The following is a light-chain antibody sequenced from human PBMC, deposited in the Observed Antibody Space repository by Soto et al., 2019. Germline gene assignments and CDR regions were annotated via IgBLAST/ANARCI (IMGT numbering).Light chain of an antibody. CDR1: SSDVGYNY. Sequence: QSVLTQPASVSGSPGQSITISCTGTSSDVGYNYVSWYQQHPGKAPKFMIYEVTNRPSGVSDRFSGSKSGNTASLTISGLQAEDEADYYCNSYTSSGTYVFGTGTRSPS. CDR3: NSYTSSGTYV. J-gene: IGLJ1*01. CDR2: EVT. V-gene: IGLV2-14*01.